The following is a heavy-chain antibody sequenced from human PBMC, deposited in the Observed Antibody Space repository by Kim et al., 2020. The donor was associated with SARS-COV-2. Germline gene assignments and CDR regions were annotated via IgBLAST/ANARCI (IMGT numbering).Heavy chain of an antibody. CDR2: ISYDGSNK. J-gene: IGHJ6*02. Sequence: WGSLRLSCAASGFTFSSYGMHWVRQAPGKGLEWVAVISYDGSNKYYADSVKGRFTISRDNSKNTLYLQMNSLRAEDTAVYYCAKSTYRTSIAVAGNFGYYGMDVWGQGTTVTVSS. CDR3: AKSTYRTSIAVAGNFGYYGMDV. D-gene: IGHD6-19*01. CDR1: GFTFSSYG. V-gene: IGHV3-30*18.